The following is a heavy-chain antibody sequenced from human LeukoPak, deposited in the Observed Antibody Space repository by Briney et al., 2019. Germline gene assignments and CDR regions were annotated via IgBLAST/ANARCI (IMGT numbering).Heavy chain of an antibody. CDR2: IYDSGST. Sequence: PSDTLSLTCTVSGGSVNSGNYYWSWIRQPPGKGLEWIGYIYDSGSTKYNPSLKSRVTISEDTSKNQFSLKLRFVTAADTAVYYCARAPEVYDSTSYGCGWLDPWGQGIRVTVSS. CDR1: GGSVNSGNYY. D-gene: IGHD3-22*01. J-gene: IGHJ5*02. V-gene: IGHV4-61*01. CDR3: ARAPEVYDSTSYGCGWLDP.